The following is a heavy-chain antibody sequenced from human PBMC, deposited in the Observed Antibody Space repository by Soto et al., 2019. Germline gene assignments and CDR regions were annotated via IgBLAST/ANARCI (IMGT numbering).Heavy chain of an antibody. CDR3: ARSYCRDGVRCNWFDP. J-gene: IGHJ5*02. V-gene: IGHV4-59*01. Sequence: QVQLQESGPGLVKPSETLSLTCTVSGGSMTTYYWGWIRQPPGKGLEWIGYINYSGNTKYNSSLTSRVTISVDTSKHQFSLKLTSVTAADTAVYYCARSYCRDGVRCNWFDPWGQGTLVTVSS. D-gene: IGHD2-15*01. CDR2: INYSGNT. CDR1: GGSMTTYY.